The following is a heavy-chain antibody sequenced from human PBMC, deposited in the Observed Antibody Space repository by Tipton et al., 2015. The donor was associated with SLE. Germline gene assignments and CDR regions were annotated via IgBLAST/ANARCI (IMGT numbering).Heavy chain of an antibody. CDR3: ARGRVDYIRGTYRPSSFDY. D-gene: IGHD3-16*02. V-gene: IGHV4-39*07. Sequence: TLSLTCTVSDDSFSNFYYNWAWIRQPPGKGLEWIGDIHDSGSSNYNPSLKSRVSISVDTSKNQISLKLNSVTAADTAVYYCARGRVDYIRGTYRPSSFDYWGQGTQVTVSS. CDR1: DDSFSNFYYN. J-gene: IGHJ4*02. CDR2: IHDSGSS.